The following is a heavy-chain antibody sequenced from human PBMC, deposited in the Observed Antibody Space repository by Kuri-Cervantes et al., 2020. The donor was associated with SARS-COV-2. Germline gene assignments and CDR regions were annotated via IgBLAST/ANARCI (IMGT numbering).Heavy chain of an antibody. CDR2: MNPNSGKT. J-gene: IGHJ6*02. CDR3: ARGDFYFYYGMDV. Sequence: ASVKVSCKASGYTFTSYDINWVRQATGQGLEGMGRMNPNSGKTGYAQKLQGRVTMTTDTSTSTAYMELSRLRSDDPAVDYCARGDFYFYYGMDVWGQGTTVTVSS. CDR1: GYTFTSYD. V-gene: IGHV1-8*01.